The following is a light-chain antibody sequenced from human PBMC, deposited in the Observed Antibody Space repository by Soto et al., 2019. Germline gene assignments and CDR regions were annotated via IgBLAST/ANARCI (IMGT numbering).Light chain of an antibody. V-gene: IGKV3-15*01. CDR3: QQNNNWPRT. CDR1: QSVNSD. Sequence: EKVMKPSPATLSLSPGEKATLSCRASQSVNSDLAWYQKKPGQAPRLLIYGASTRATGIPARFSGGGSGTEFTLTISSLQSEDFAVYYCQQNNNWPRTFGQGTKV. J-gene: IGKJ1*01. CDR2: GAS.